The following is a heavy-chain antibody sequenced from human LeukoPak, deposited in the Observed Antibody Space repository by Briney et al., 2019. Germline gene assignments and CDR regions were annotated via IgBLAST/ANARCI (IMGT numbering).Heavy chain of an antibody. CDR2: IWYDGSNE. J-gene: IGHJ3*02. Sequence: GGSLRLSCAASGFIFRNYGMHWVRQAPGKGLEWVAIIWYDGSNEYYADSVKGRFTISGDNSKNTLYLQMNSLRAEDTAAYYCARDGTIEYAFDIWGQGTMVTVSS. D-gene: IGHD3-3*01. CDR3: ARDGTIEYAFDI. CDR1: GFIFRNYG. V-gene: IGHV3-33*01.